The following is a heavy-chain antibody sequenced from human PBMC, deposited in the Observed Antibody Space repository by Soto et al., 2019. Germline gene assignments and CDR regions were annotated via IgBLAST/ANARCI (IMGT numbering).Heavy chain of an antibody. V-gene: IGHV1-69*06. CDR1: GGTFSSYA. CDR3: ARDELKTGIAAAGTRYYYYGMDV. CDR2: IIPIFGTA. Sequence: SVKVSCKASGGTFSSYAISWVRQAPGQGLEWMGGIIPIFGTANYAQKFQGRVTITADKSTSTAYMELSSLRSEDTAVYYCARDELKTGIAAAGTRYYYYGMDVWGQGTTVTVSS. D-gene: IGHD6-13*01. J-gene: IGHJ6*02.